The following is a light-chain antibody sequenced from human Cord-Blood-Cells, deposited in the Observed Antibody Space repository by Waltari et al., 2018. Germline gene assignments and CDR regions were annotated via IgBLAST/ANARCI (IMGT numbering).Light chain of an antibody. Sequence: QSVLTQPPSASGTPGQRVTISCSGSSSNIGSNYVYWYQQLPGTAPKLLIYRNNQRPSGVPDRFSGSKHGPAASLAISGLRSEDEADYYCAAWDDSLSGWVFGGGTKLTVL. V-gene: IGLV1-47*01. J-gene: IGLJ3*02. CDR2: RNN. CDR1: SSNIGSNY. CDR3: AAWDDSLSGWV.